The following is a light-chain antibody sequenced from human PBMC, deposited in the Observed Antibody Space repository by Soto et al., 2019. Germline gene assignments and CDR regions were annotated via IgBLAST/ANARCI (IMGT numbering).Light chain of an antibody. CDR2: SAS. CDR3: QQTYSAPPT. Sequence: DIQMTQSPSSLSASVGDRVAITCRAGQGITDYLNWYQQKAGKAPKLLISSASRLQSGVPSRFSGYRSGTDFTLTINSLQPEDFATYYCQQTYSAPPTFDQGTKLE. J-gene: IGKJ2*01. V-gene: IGKV1-39*01. CDR1: QGITDY.